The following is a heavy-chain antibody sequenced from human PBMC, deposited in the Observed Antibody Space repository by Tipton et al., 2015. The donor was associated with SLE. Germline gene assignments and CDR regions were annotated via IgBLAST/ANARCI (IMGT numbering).Heavy chain of an antibody. D-gene: IGHD2-21*02. CDR1: GDSITSDIYY. V-gene: IGHV4-39*07. Sequence: TLSLTCFVSGDSITSDIYYWCWIRKPPGKGLDWVWSVYDSGTTHYNPSLKSRVTMSVDTSKTQFSLKLGSLTAADTAVYYCARVVTVGAAHYYDIDVWGQGTRVTVSS. J-gene: IGHJ6*02. CDR3: ARVVTVGAAHYYDIDV. CDR2: VYDSGTT.